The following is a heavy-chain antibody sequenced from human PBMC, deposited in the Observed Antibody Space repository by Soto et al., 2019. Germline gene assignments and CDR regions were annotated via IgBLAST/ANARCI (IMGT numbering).Heavy chain of an antibody. J-gene: IGHJ6*02. CDR1: GFTFSDYY. V-gene: IGHV3-11*06. Sequence: GGSLRLSCAASGFTFSDYYMSWIRQAPGKGLEWVSYISSSSSYTNYADSVKGRFTISRDNAKNSLYLQMNSLRAEDTAVYYCARDGSIFGVVLYYYGMDVWGQGTTVTVSS. CDR3: ARDGSIFGVVLYYYGMDV. CDR2: ISSSSSYT. D-gene: IGHD3-3*02.